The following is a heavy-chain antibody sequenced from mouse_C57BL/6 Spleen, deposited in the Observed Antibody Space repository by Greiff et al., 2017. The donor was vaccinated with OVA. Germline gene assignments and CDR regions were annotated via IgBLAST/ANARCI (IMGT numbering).Heavy chain of an antibody. Sequence: EVQLQQSGPELVKPGASVKISCKASGYTFTDYYMNWVKQSHGKSLEWIGDINPNNGGTSYNQKFKGKATLTVDKSSSTAYMELRSLTSEDSAVYYCARVRTYYSNYVPFDYWGQGTTLTVSS. CDR2: INPNNGGT. J-gene: IGHJ2*01. CDR1: GYTFTDYY. D-gene: IGHD2-5*01. V-gene: IGHV1-26*01. CDR3: ARVRTYYSNYVPFDY.